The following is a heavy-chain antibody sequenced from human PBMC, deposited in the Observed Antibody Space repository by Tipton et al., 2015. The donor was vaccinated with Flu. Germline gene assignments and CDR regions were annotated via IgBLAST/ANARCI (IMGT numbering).Heavy chain of an antibody. J-gene: IGHJ4*02. CDR1: GFTFSNYP. V-gene: IGHV3-23*05. CDR3: ASVVSGWYTY. CDR2: MDTSGGRT. D-gene: IGHD6-19*01. Sequence: SLRLSCAGSGFTFSNYPMAWVRQAPGKGLQWVSSMDTSGGRTYYVDSVKGRFTISRDDSENTLYLQMNNLRVEDTAVYFCASVVSGWYTYWGQGTLVTVSS.